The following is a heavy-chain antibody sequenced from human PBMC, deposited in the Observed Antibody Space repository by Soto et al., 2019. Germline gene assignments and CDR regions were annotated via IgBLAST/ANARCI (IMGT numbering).Heavy chain of an antibody. Sequence: PSETLSLTCTVSGGSISSGGYYWSWIRQHPGKGLEWIGYIYYSWSTYYNPSLKSRVTISVDTSKNQFSLKLSSVTAADTAVYYCARDRRIAARLSGTPHPQEYYYYGMDVCGQGTMVTVSS. CDR1: GGSISSGGYY. D-gene: IGHD6-6*01. CDR3: ARDRRIAARLSGTPHPQEYYYYGMDV. J-gene: IGHJ6*02. CDR2: IYYSWST. V-gene: IGHV4-31*03.